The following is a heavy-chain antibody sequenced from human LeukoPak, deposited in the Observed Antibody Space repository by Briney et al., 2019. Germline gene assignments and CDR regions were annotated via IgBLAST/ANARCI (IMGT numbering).Heavy chain of an antibody. J-gene: IGHJ4*02. V-gene: IGHV3-74*01. Sequence: GGSLRLSCAASGFTFSSYWMHWVRQAPGKGLVWVSRINSDGSSTSYADSVKGRFTISRDNAKNALYLQMNSLRAEDTAVYCCARDPFSLTVAGGPPIDYWGQGTLVTVSS. D-gene: IGHD6-19*01. CDR3: ARDPFSLTVAGGPPIDY. CDR2: INSDGSST. CDR1: GFTFSSYW.